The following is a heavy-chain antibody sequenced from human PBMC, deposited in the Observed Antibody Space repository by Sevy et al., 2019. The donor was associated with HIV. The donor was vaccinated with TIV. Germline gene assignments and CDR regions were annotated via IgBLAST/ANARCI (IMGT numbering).Heavy chain of an antibody. D-gene: IGHD6-19*01. CDR3: ARGNDVGSGWTDIDY. V-gene: IGHV3-7*03. CDR1: GFTFSNCW. CDR2: INEGGNKK. J-gene: IGHJ4*02. Sequence: GGSLRLSCAASGFTFSNCWMSWVRQAPGKGLEWVANINEGGNKKFYLDSVKGRFTISRDNAKNSLFLQMNSLTAEDTAVYYCARGNDVGSGWTDIDYWGQGTLVTVSS.